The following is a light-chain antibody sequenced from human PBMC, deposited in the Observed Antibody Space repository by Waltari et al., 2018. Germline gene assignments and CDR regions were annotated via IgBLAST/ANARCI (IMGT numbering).Light chain of an antibody. CDR3: QSYDTSLSVV. CDR2: GST. CDR1: GPHLGAGYD. Sequence: QSVLTQPPSVSGAPGQRVTISCPGRGPHLGAGYDVNWYQQPPRAAPKPLIYGSTSRPLGVPARFFGSTSGASASLAIIGLQAEDEADYYCQSYDTSLSVVFGGGTKLTVL. J-gene: IGLJ3*02. V-gene: IGLV1-40*01.